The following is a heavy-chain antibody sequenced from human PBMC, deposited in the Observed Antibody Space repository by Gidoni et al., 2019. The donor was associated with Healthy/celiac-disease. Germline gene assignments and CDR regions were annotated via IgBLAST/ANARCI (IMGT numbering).Heavy chain of an antibody. CDR1: GFTFSSYA. V-gene: IGHV3-23*01. J-gene: IGHJ6*02. D-gene: IGHD6-19*01. CDR2: ISGSGGST. Sequence: EVQLLESGGGLVQPGGSLRLSCAASGFTFSSYAMSWVRQAPGKGLEWVSAISGSGGSTYYADSVKGRFTISRDNSKNTLYLQMNSLRAEDTAVYYCAKDLLAGTVYYYGMDVWGQGTTVTVSS. CDR3: AKDLLAGTVYYYGMDV.